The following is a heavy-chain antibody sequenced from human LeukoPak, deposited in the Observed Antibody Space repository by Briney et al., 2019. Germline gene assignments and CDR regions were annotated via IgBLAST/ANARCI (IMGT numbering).Heavy chain of an antibody. CDR2: IHYSGTT. V-gene: IGHV4-59*08. CDR3: ARGFGGHNAFDI. J-gene: IGHJ3*02. D-gene: IGHD3-3*01. CDR1: GGSNY. Sequence: PSETLSLTCTVSGGSNYRSWIRQPPGTGLEWIAYIHYSGTTNYNPSLKSRVTISIDTSKNQFSLRLSSVTAADTAVYYCARGFGGHNAFDIWGQGTMVTVSS.